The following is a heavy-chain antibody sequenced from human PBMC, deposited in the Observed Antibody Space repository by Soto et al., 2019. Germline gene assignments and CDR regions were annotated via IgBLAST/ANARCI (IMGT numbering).Heavy chain of an antibody. V-gene: IGHV3-9*01. CDR2: ISWKSGNI. CDR3: AKDLDSITSVGKPLDV. J-gene: IGHJ6*02. Sequence: GGSLRLSCAASGFTFDDYSMHWVRQVPGKGLEWVSGISWKSGNIGYADSVKGRFTISRDNAKSSLYLQMNSLRAEDTAFYYCAKDLDSITSVGKPLDVWGQGTTVTVCS. CDR1: GFTFDDYS. D-gene: IGHD6-13*01.